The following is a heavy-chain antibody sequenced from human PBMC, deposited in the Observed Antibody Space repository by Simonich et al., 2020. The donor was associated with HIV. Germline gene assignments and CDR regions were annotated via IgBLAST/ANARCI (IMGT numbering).Heavy chain of an antibody. D-gene: IGHD6-13*01. CDR2: INHSRST. CDR3: ARLTAGGLGEYFQH. CDR1: GGSFSGYY. J-gene: IGHJ1*01. V-gene: IGHV4-34*01. Sequence: QVQLQQWGAGLLKPSETLSLTCAVYGGSFSGYYWGWIRQPPGKGLEWIGEINHSRSTNNNPSLKSRVTISGDTSKNQFSLKLSSVTAADTAVYYCARLTAGGLGEYFQHWGQGTLVTVSS.